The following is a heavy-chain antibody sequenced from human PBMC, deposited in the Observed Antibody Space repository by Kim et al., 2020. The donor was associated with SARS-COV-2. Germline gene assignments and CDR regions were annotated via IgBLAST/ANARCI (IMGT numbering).Heavy chain of an antibody. J-gene: IGHJ3*02. CDR1: GFTFDDYA. CDR3: AKPGMYYYDSSGYNDAFDI. V-gene: IGHV3-43*02. CDR2: ISGDGGST. Sequence: GGSLRLSCAASGFTFDDYAMHWVRQAPGKGLEWVSLISGDGGSTYYADSVKGRFTISRDNSKNSLYLQMNSLRTEDTALYYCAKPGMYYYDSSGYNDAFDIWGQGTMVTVSS. D-gene: IGHD3-22*01.